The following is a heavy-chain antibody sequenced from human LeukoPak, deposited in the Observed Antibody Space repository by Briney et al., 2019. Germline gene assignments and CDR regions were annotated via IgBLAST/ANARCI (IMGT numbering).Heavy chain of an antibody. CDR2: IIPIFGTA. V-gene: IGHV1-69*05. CDR1: GGTFSSYT. J-gene: IGHJ6*03. D-gene: IGHD5-24*01. CDR3: ARGMATKYYYYMDV. Sequence: ASVKVSCKASGGTFSSYTISRVRQAPGQGLELMGGIIPIFGTANYAQKFQGRVTITTDESTSTAYMELSSLRSEDTAVYYCARGMATKYYYYMDVWGKGITVTVSS.